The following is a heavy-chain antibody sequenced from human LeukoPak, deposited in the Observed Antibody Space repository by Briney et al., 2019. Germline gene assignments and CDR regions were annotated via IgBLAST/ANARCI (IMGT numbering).Heavy chain of an antibody. CDR3: ARTVVVPAASDY. D-gene: IGHD2-2*01. CDR2: IYYSGST. V-gene: IGHV4-39*07. CDR1: GGSISSSNYY. Sequence: PSETLALTCTVSGGSISSSNYYWGWIRQPPGKGLEWIGSIYYSGSTYYNPSLKSRVTISVDMSKNQFSLKLSSVTAADTAVYYCARTVVVPAASDYWGQGTLVTVSS. J-gene: IGHJ4*02.